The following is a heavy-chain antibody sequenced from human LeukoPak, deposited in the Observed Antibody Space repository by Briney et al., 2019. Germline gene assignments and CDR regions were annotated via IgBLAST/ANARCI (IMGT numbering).Heavy chain of an antibody. CDR3: AKDINSSWYGWLAY. V-gene: IGHV3-43*02. Sequence: GGSLRLSCAASGFTFDDYAMHWVRQAPGKGLEWVSLISGDGGSTYYADSVKGRFTISRDNSKNSLYLQMNSLRTEDTALYHCAKDINSSWYGWLAYWGQGTLVTVSS. J-gene: IGHJ4*02. CDR2: ISGDGGST. CDR1: GFTFDDYA. D-gene: IGHD6-13*01.